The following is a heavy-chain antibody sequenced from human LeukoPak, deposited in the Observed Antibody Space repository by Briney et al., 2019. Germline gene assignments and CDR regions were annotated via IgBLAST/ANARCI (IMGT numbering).Heavy chain of an antibody. Sequence: GGSLRLSCSASGFTFSSYAMHWVRQAPGKGLEYVSAISSNGGSTYYANSVKGRFTISRDNSKNTLYLQMNSLRAEDTAVYYCAADNLGSYYYYGMDVWGQGTTVTVSS. V-gene: IGHV3-64*04. CDR1: GFTFSSYA. CDR3: AADNLGSYYYYGMDV. D-gene: IGHD1-14*01. CDR2: ISSNGGST. J-gene: IGHJ6*02.